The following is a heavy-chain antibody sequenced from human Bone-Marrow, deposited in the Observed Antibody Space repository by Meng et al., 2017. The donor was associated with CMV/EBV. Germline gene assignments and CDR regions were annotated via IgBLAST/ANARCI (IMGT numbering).Heavy chain of an antibody. CDR3: AKGTEQRDYDFWSGFSQYYYYGMDV. V-gene: IGHV3-23*01. CDR1: GFTFSSYA. J-gene: IGHJ6*02. Sequence: GGSLRLSCAASGFTFSSYAMSWVRQAPGKGLEWVSAISGSGGSTYYADSVKGRFTISRDNSKNTLYLQMNSLRAEDTAVYYCAKGTEQRDYDFWSGFSQYYYYGMDVWGQGPMVTVSS. D-gene: IGHD3-3*01. CDR2: ISGSGGST.